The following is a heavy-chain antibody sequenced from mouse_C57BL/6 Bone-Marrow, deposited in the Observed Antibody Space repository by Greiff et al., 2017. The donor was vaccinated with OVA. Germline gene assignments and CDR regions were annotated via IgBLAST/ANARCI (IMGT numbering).Heavy chain of an antibody. CDR3: ARHCGSRYFDY. Sequence: EVKLVESGGDLVKPGGSLKLSCAASGFTFSSYGMSWVRQTPDKRLEWVATISSGGSYTYYPDSVKGRFTISRDNAKNTLYLQMSSLKSEDTAMYYCARHCGSRYFDYWGQGTTLTVSS. J-gene: IGHJ2*01. CDR1: GFTFSSYG. V-gene: IGHV5-6*01. D-gene: IGHD1-1*01. CDR2: ISSGGSYT.